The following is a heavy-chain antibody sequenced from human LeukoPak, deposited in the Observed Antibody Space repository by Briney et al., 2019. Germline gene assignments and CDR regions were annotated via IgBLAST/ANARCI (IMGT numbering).Heavy chain of an antibody. CDR1: GFTFSGSA. CDR3: ARDPGWEQWQNWFDP. D-gene: IGHD6-19*01. V-gene: IGHV3-73*01. CDR2: IRSKANSYAT. J-gene: IGHJ5*02. Sequence: GGSLRLSCAASGFTFSGSAMHWVRQASGNGLEWVGRIRSKANSYATAYGASVKGRFTISRDDSKNTAYLQMNSLKTEDTAVYYCARDPGWEQWQNWFDPWGQGTLVTVSS.